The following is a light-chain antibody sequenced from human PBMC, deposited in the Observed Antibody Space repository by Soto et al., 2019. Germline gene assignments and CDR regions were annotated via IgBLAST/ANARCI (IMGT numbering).Light chain of an antibody. V-gene: IGKV1-9*01. CDR2: AAS. CDR3: LKLNIYRLT. Sequence: DIQLTQSPSFLSASVGDRVTITCRASQGISSYLAWYQQKPGKAPKLLIYAASTLQSGVPSRFSASGSGTEFPLTVRSLQREGVATYYCLKLNIYRLTFGGGFKVEIK. J-gene: IGKJ4*01. CDR1: QGISSY.